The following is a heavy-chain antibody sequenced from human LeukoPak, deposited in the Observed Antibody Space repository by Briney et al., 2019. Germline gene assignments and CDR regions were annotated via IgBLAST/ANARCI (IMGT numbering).Heavy chain of an antibody. V-gene: IGHV5-51*01. CDR2: IYPGDSAGDSDT. CDR1: GYSFTNYW. Sequence: GEPLKISCKGSGYSFTNYWIGWVRQMPGKGLEWMGIIYPGDSAGDSDTRYSPSFQGQVTISADKSISTAYLQWSSLKASDTAMYYCARLEGSGWYFRDPWGQGTLVTVSS. D-gene: IGHD6-19*01. J-gene: IGHJ5*02. CDR3: ARLEGSGWYFRDP.